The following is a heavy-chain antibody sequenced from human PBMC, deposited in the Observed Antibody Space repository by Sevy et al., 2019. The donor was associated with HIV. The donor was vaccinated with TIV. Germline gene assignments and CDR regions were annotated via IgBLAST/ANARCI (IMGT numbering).Heavy chain of an antibody. J-gene: IGHJ3*02. CDR2: IYYSGST. D-gene: IGHD6-13*01. CDR1: GGSISSGGYY. V-gene: IGHV4-31*03. CDR3: ARGGVEQQLVHDAFDI. Sequence: SETLSLTCPVSGGSISSGGYYWSWIRQHPGKGLEWIGYIYYSGSTYYNPSLKGRVTISVDTSKNHFSLKLSSVTAADTAVYYCARGGVEQQLVHDAFDIWGQGTMVTVSS.